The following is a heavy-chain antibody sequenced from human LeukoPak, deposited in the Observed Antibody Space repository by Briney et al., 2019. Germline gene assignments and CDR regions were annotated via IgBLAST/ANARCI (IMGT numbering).Heavy chain of an antibody. CDR1: GFTFSSYA. D-gene: IGHD3-22*01. J-gene: IGHJ3*02. Sequence: GGSLRLSCAASGFTFSSYAMHWVRQAPGKGLEWVAVISYDGSNKYYADSVKGRFTISRDNSKNTLYLQMNSLRAEDTAVYYCARDWTMIVRAQNAFDIWGQGTMVTVSS. V-gene: IGHV3-30-3*01. CDR3: ARDWTMIVRAQNAFDI. CDR2: ISYDGSNK.